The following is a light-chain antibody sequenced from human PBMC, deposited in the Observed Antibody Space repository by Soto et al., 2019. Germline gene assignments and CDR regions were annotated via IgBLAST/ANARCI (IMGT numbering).Light chain of an antibody. CDR1: QSIRKY. V-gene: IGKV1-39*01. J-gene: IGKJ1*01. Sequence: DIQMTQSPSSLSASVGDRVIITCRASQSIRKYLNWYQHKPGKVPTLLIYAASSLQSGVPSRFSGSGSGTEFTLTITSLQPEDFATYYCQQSGYTPPWTFGQGTKVEIK. CDR3: QQSGYTPPWT. CDR2: AAS.